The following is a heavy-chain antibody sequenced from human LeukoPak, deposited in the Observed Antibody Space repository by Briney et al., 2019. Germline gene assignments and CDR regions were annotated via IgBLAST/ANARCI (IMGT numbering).Heavy chain of an antibody. CDR1: GLIFDDYT. J-gene: IGHJ4*02. CDR2: ISRNGAVT. Sequence: GGSLRLSCAASGLIFDDYTMHWVRQAPGKGLEWVSLISRNGAVTKYADSVRGRFTISRDNAKNSLFLQMNSLRGEDTAVYYCARCTTGKTFGSLREIKKSREIDYWGQGTLVTVSS. CDR3: ARCTTGKTFGSLREIKKSREIDY. V-gene: IGHV3-43*01. D-gene: IGHD1-1*01.